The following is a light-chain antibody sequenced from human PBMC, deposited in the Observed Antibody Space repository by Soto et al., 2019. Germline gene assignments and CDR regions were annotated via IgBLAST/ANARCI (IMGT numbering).Light chain of an antibody. Sequence: QPVLTQPPSVSGDPGLRVTISCTGNSANIGAGYDVHWYQQLPGTAPKLLIYGDNNRPSGVPDRFSGSKSGTSASLAITGLQAEDEADYYCPSYDNSLSGSWIFGGGTKLTVL. CDR1: SANIGAGYD. V-gene: IGLV1-40*01. CDR2: GDN. CDR3: PSYDNSLSGSWI. J-gene: IGLJ2*01.